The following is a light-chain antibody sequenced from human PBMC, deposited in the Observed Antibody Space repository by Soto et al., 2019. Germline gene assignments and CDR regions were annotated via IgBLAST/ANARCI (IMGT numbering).Light chain of an antibody. V-gene: IGKV3D-15*01. CDR1: QSISDT. CDR2: GAS. CDR3: QLSYCNALS. J-gene: IGKJ4*01. Sequence: CVALGGRATINYMVSQSISDTLAWYQQIPGQAPSILIYGASSRATGIPDRFSGSGSGIDFTMTVCGLEPEDFATCYCQLSYCNALSLGGGTKVDIK.